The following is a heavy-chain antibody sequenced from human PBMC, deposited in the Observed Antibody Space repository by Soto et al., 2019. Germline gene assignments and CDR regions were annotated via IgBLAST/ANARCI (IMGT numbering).Heavy chain of an antibody. CDR1: GDTFTNYG. D-gene: IGHD3-22*01. CDR2: ISVYSGNT. V-gene: IGHV1-18*01. J-gene: IGHJ4*02. Sequence: ASVKVSFKASGDTFTNYGFSWVRQAPGQGLEWMGWISVYSGNTNYAQNVQGRVTMTTDTSTSTAYMELRSLRSDDTAVYYCARDRSPYYYDSSGYPHYWGQGTLVTVSS. CDR3: ARDRSPYYYDSSGYPHY.